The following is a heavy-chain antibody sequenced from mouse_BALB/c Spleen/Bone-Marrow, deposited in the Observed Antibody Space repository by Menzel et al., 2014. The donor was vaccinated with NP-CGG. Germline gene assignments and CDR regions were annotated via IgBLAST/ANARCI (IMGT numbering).Heavy chain of an antibody. CDR3: ARGDYYGYAMDY. V-gene: IGHV1-18*01. Sequence: EVKLQESGPELVKPGASMKISCKASGYSFTGYTMNWVKQSHGKNLEWIGLINPYNGGTSYDQKFKGKATLTVDKSSSTAYMELLSLTSEDSAVYYCARGDYYGYAMDYWGQGTSVTVSS. CDR2: INPYNGGT. CDR1: GYSFTGYT. J-gene: IGHJ4*01. D-gene: IGHD1-1*01.